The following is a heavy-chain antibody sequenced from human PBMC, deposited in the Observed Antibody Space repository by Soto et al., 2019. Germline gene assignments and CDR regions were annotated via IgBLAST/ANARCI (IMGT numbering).Heavy chain of an antibody. J-gene: IGHJ5*02. V-gene: IGHV4-59*01. Sequence: SETLSLTCTVSGGSISSYYWSWIRQPPGKGLEWIGYIYYSGSTNYNPSLKSRVTISVDTSKNQFSLKLSSVTAADTAVYYCARAPEQDWFDPWGQGTLVTRLL. CDR3: ARAPEQDWFDP. CDR1: GGSISSYY. CDR2: IYYSGST. D-gene: IGHD1-1*01.